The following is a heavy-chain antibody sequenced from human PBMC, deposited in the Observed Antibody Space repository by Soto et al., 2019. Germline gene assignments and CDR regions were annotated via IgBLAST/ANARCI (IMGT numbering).Heavy chain of an antibody. CDR3: TTAPTDYWYFDL. CDR1: GFTFSNAW. CDR2: IKSKTDGGTT. V-gene: IGHV3-15*01. J-gene: IGHJ2*01. D-gene: IGHD4-17*01. Sequence: EVQLVESGGGLVKPGGSLRLSCAASGFTFSNAWMSWVRQAPGKGLEWVGRIKSKTDGGTTDYAAPVKGRFTISRDDSKNTLYLQMNSLKTEDTAVYYCTTAPTDYWYFDLWGRGTLVTVSS.